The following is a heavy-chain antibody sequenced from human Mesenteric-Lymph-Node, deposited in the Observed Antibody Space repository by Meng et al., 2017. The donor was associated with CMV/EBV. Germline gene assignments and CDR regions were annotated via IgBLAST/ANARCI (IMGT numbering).Heavy chain of an antibody. Sequence: LSLTCAASGFSFSSYEMNWVRQAPGKGLEWVSYISSSGSTIYYADSVKGRFIISRDNAKNSLYLQMNSLRAEDTAVYYCARDQGDFWSGYYHDYWGQGTLVTVSS. J-gene: IGHJ4*02. CDR1: GFSFSSYE. CDR3: ARDQGDFWSGYYHDY. D-gene: IGHD3-3*01. CDR2: ISSSGSTI. V-gene: IGHV3-48*03.